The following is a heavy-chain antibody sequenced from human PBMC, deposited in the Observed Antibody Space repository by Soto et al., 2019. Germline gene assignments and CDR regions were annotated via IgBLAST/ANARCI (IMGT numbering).Heavy chain of an antibody. CDR1: GKTLREVS. CDR2: FEPEDGEI. Sequence: ASAKLSSKDYGKTLREVSMHWARQEPEIGLEWMGGFEPEDGEIVYAQIFQGRVTMTEDTSTDTAYMEVSSLRSEDTAVYYCAALALMSSHTGVGATYFDYWGQGTLVTGSS. V-gene: IGHV1-24*01. J-gene: IGHJ4*02. CDR3: AALALMSSHTGVGATYFDY. D-gene: IGHD3-3*01.